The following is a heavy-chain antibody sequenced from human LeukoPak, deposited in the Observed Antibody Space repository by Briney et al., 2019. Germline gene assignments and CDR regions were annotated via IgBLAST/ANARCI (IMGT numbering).Heavy chain of an antibody. D-gene: IGHD4-17*01. V-gene: IGHV3-30*02. J-gene: IGHJ4*02. CDR2: IRDDGRNK. CDR3: AKDLNYGDLLDY. Sequence: PGGSLRLSCAASGFTFSKCGMYWVRQAPGKGLKWVAFIRDDGRNKYYTDSVKGRFTISRDNSKNTLYLQMNSLRAEDTGVYYCAKDLNYGDLLDYWGQGTLVTVSS. CDR1: GFTFSKCG.